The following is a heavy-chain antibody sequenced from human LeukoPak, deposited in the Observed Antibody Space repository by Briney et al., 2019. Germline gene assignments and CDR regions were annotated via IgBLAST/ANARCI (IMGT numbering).Heavy chain of an antibody. Sequence: SETLSLTCTVSGGSISSNSYYWGWIRQPPGKGLEWIGSIYYSGSTYYNPSLKSRVTISVDTSKNQFSLKVSSVTAADTAIYYCAKDFSSASYTYYYYYMDVWGKGTTVTVSS. CDR2: IYYSGST. CDR3: AKDFSSASYTYYYYYMDV. CDR1: GGSISSNSYY. V-gene: IGHV4-39*07. J-gene: IGHJ6*03. D-gene: IGHD6-25*01.